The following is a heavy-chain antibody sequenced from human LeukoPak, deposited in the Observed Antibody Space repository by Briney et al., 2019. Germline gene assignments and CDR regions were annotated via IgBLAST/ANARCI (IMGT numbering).Heavy chain of an antibody. CDR2: ISYSGST. V-gene: IGHV4-61*08. D-gene: IGHD3-10*01. CDR1: GGSISSGGYS. CDR3: ARASTPMVEGDY. Sequence: SETLSLTCTVSGGSISSGGYSWSWIRRPPGKGLEWIGYISYSGSTNYNPSLKSRVTISVDTSKNQFSLKLSSVTAADTAVYYCARASTPMVEGDYWGQGTLVTVSS. J-gene: IGHJ4*02.